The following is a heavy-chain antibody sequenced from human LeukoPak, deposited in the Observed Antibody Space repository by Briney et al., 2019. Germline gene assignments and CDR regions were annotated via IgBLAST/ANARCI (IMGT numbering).Heavy chain of an antibody. CDR3: ARELRSHYYMDV. CDR2: IYYSGST. CDR1: GGSISSSSYY. Sequence: SETLSLTCTVSGGSISSSSYYWGWIRQPPGKGLEWIGSIYYSGSTNYNPSLKSRVTISVDTSKNQFSLKLSSVTAADTAVYYCARELRSHYYMDVWGKGTTVTVSS. V-gene: IGHV4-39*07. D-gene: IGHD2/OR15-2a*01. J-gene: IGHJ6*03.